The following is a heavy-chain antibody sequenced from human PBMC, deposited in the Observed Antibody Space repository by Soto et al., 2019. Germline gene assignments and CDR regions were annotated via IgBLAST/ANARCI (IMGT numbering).Heavy chain of an antibody. V-gene: IGHV3-30*18. Sequence: QVQLVESGGGVVQPGRSLRLSCAASGFTFSSYGMHWVRQAPGKGLEWVAVISYDGSNKYYADSAKGRFTISRDNSKNTLYLQMNSLRAEDTAVYYCAKVTVRGVTLDYWGQGTLVTVSS. J-gene: IGHJ4*02. CDR3: AKVTVRGVTLDY. D-gene: IGHD3-10*02. CDR2: ISYDGSNK. CDR1: GFTFSSYG.